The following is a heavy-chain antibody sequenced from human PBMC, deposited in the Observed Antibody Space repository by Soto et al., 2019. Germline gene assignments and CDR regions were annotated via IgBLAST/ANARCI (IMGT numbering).Heavy chain of an antibody. CDR2: ISYDGSNK. J-gene: IGHJ6*02. D-gene: IGHD3-16*01. CDR1: GFTFSSYG. CDR3: AKDLGQNARHLYDYYGRDV. Sequence: QVQLVESGGGVVQPGRSLRLSCAASGFTFSSYGMNWVRQAPGKGLAWVAVISYDGSNKYYADSVKGRFTISRDNSKNPLYLQMDSVRAEDTGVYYCAKDLGQNARHLYDYYGRDVWGQGTTVTVSS. V-gene: IGHV3-30*18.